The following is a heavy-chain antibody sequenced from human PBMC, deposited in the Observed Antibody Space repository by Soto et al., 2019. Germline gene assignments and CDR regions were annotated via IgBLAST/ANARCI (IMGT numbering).Heavy chain of an antibody. Sequence: QVQLVQSGAEVKKPGASVKVSCKASGYTFTSHAMHWVRQAPGQRLEWMGWINAGNGNTKYSQKFQGRVTITRDTSASTAYMELSSLRSEDTAVYYCARDLEFYGDRELGMDVWGQGTTVTVSS. V-gene: IGHV1-3*01. CDR1: GYTFTSHA. CDR2: INAGNGNT. J-gene: IGHJ6*02. CDR3: ARDLEFYGDRELGMDV. D-gene: IGHD4-17*01.